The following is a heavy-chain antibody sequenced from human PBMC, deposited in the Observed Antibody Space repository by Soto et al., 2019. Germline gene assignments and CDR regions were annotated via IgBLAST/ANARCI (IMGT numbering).Heavy chain of an antibody. D-gene: IGHD3-16*01. CDR2: IYYSGST. V-gene: IGHV4-31*03. Sequence: PSETLSLTCTVSGGSINSGGYYWSWIRQHPGKGLEWIGYIYYSGSTYYNPSLKSRVTISVDTSKNQFSLKLSSVTAADTAVYYCARDWGSSLGMDVWGQGTTVTVSS. CDR1: GGSINSGGYY. CDR3: ARDWGSSLGMDV. J-gene: IGHJ6*02.